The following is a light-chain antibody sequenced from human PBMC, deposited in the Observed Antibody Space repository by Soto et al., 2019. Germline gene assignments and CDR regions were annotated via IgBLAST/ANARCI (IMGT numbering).Light chain of an antibody. CDR1: QSVSSTY. J-gene: IGKJ1*01. V-gene: IGKV3-20*01. CDR2: GAS. Sequence: EIVLTQSPGTLSLSPGERVTLSCRASQSVSSTYLAWYQQKPGQAPRLLIYGASSRAAGIPDRFSGSGSGTDFTLTINRLEPEDFAVYYCQRYGSSPWTFGQGTKVEIK. CDR3: QRYGSSPWT.